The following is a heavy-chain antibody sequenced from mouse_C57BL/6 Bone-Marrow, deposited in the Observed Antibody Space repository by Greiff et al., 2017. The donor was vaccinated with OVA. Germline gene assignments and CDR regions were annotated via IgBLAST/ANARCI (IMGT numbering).Heavy chain of an antibody. CDR3: ARWDGYSFDY. CDR1: GYTFTSYW. Sequence: QQSGAELVKPGASVKMSCKASGYTFTSYWITWVKQRPGQGLEWIGDIYPGSGSTNYNEKFKSKATLTVDTSSSTAYMQLSSLTSEDSAVYYCARWDGYSFDYWGQGTTLTVSS. CDR2: IYPGSGST. D-gene: IGHD2-3*01. J-gene: IGHJ2*01. V-gene: IGHV1-55*01.